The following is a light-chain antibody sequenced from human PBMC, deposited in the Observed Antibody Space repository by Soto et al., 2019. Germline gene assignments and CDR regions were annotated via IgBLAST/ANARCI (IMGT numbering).Light chain of an antibody. CDR2: DVS. Sequence: QSALTQPASVSGSPGQSITISCTGTSSDVGGYNYVSWYQSHPGEAPKLIIYDVSNRPSGVSDRFSGSKSGNTASLTISGLQAEEESDYYCSSYTSSISYVFGTGTKLTVL. CDR1: SSDVGGYNY. J-gene: IGLJ1*01. V-gene: IGLV2-14*03. CDR3: SSYTSSISYV.